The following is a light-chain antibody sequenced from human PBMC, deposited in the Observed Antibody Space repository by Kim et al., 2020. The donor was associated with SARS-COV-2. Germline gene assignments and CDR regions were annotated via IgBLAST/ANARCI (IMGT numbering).Light chain of an antibody. CDR2: GAS. CDR1: QSVSSSH. Sequence: SPGERATLSCRASQSVSSSHLAWYQQKPGQAPRLLIYGASSRATGIPDRFSGGGSGTDFTLTISRLEPEDFAVYYCQQYGSSPLTFGGGTKVDIK. CDR3: QQYGSSPLT. J-gene: IGKJ4*01. V-gene: IGKV3-20*01.